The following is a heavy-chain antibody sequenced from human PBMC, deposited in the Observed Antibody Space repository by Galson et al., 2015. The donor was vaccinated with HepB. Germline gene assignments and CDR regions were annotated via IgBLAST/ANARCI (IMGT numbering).Heavy chain of an antibody. CDR2: ISYDGSNK. D-gene: IGHD3-22*01. CDR1: GFTFSTYT. J-gene: IGHJ6*02. V-gene: IGHV3-30-3*01. CDR3: ARAWGYYYSGMDV. Sequence: SLRLSCAGSGFTFSTYTMHWVRQAPGKGLEWVAVISYDGSNKYYTDSVQGRFTISRDNSKNTLYLQMNSLRPEDTAVYYCARAWGYYYSGMDVWGQGTTVTVSS.